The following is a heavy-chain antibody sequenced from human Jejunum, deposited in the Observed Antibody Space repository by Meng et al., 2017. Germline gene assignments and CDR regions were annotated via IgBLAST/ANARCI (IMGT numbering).Heavy chain of an antibody. J-gene: IGHJ4*02. CDR3: AREGIAVAGPDY. Sequence: QVQLVQAGAEVKMPGASVKISCKASGYAFMTYFMHWARQAPGQGLEWMGVINPISGSTTYSQSFQGRVIMTRDTSTSTMYMELSSLRSEDTAVYYCAREGIAVAGPDYWGQGTLVTVSS. CDR2: INPISGST. D-gene: IGHD6-19*01. V-gene: IGHV1-46*01. CDR1: GYAFMTYF.